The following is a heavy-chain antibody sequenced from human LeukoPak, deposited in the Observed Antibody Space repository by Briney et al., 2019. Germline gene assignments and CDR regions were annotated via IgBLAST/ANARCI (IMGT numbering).Heavy chain of an antibody. CDR3: MKERGALRENYYMDV. Sequence: PGGSLRLSCAASGFSFSNYAMSWVRQAPGKGLEWVSIAGSGVSRLYGDSVKGRFTISRDNSKNMLYLQMNSLRADDTAVYYCMKERGALRENYYMDVWGKGTTVIVSS. J-gene: IGHJ6*03. V-gene: IGHV3-23*01. CDR2: IAGSGVSR. CDR1: GFSFSNYA.